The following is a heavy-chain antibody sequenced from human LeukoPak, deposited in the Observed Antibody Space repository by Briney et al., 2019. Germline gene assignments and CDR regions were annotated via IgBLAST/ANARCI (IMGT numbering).Heavy chain of an antibody. D-gene: IGHD3-10*02. J-gene: IGHJ4*02. CDR1: GFTVSNYY. CDR2: IKNDGSDK. CDR3: TRDVHDY. V-gene: IGHV3-7*01. Sequence: GGSLRLSCAASGFTVSNYYMSWVRQAPGKGLEWVATIKNDGSDKYYVDSVKGRFSISRDNAENSLYLQMNSLRAEDTAVYYCTRDVHDYGGRGPLVTVS.